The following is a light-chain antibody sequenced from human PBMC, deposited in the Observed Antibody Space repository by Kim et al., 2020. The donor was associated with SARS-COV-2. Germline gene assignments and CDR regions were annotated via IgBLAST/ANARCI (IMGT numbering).Light chain of an antibody. J-gene: IGKJ2*01. CDR2: AAS. Sequence: VSPGERVPRSCRASQGVSRNLAWYQQKPDQAPRLLIYAASVRATGIPARFSGSGSGTDFTLTISILQSEDFAIYYCQQYHDWLMYTFGQGTKLEIK. CDR1: QGVSRN. CDR3: QQYHDWLMYT. V-gene: IGKV3D-15*03.